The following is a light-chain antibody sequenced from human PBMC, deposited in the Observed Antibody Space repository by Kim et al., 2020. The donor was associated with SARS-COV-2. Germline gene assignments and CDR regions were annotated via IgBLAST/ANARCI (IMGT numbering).Light chain of an antibody. V-gene: IGLV1-51*01. CDR1: SSNMRNNY. CDR3: GTWDSSLSAVV. CDR2: DNN. Sequence: QTVTVACSGGSSNMRNNYVSGYQQLPGTAPKLLIYDNNKRPSGIPDRFSGSKSGTSATLGITGLQTGDEADYYCGTWDSSLSAVVFGGGTQLTVL. J-gene: IGLJ2*01.